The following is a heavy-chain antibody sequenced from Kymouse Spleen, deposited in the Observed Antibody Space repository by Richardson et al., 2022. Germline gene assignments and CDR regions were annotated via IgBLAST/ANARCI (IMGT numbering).Heavy chain of an antibody. CDR2: IYHSGST. Sequence: QVQLQESGPGLVKPSGTLSLTCAVSGGSISSSNWWSWVRQPPGKGLEWIGEIYHSGSTNYNPSLKSRVTISVDKSKNQFSLKLSSVTAADTAVYYCARDHITIPYYYYYGMDVWGQGTTVTVSS. J-gene: IGHJ6*02. CDR3: ARDHITIPYYYYYGMDV. D-gene: IGHD3-3*01,IGHD3-9*01. CDR1: GGSISSSNW. V-gene: IGHV4-4*02.